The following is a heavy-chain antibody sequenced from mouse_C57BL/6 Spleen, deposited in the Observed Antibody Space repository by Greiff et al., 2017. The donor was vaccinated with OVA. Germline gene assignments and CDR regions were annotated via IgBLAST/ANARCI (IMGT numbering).Heavy chain of an antibody. D-gene: IGHD4-1*01. J-gene: IGHJ2*01. CDR3: ARYGTGTRDFDY. CDR2: IRNKANGYTT. CDR1: GFTFTDYY. V-gene: IGHV7-3*01. Sequence: EVKLVESGGGLVQPGGSLSLSCAASGFTFTDYYMSWVRQPPGKALEWLGFIRNKANGYTTEYSASVKGRFTISRDNSQSILYLQMNALRAEDSATYYCARYGTGTRDFDYWGQGTTLTVSS.